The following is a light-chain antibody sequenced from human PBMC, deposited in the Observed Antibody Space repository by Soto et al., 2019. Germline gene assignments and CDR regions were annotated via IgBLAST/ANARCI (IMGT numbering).Light chain of an antibody. Sequence: DIQMTQSPSSLSASVGDRVTITCRARQSISSYLNCYQQKPGKAPKLLIYAASSLQSGVPSRFSGSGSGTDFTLTISSLQPEDFATYYCQQSYSTPLTFGGGTKVDIK. J-gene: IGKJ4*01. CDR2: AAS. CDR1: QSISSY. V-gene: IGKV1-39*01. CDR3: QQSYSTPLT.